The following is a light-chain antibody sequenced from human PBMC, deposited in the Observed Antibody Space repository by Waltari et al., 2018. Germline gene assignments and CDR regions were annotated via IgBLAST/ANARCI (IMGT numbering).Light chain of an antibody. CDR2: DFS. V-gene: IGLV2-14*01. CDR1: SSDVGFYNY. CDR3: NSYTGSSSWV. Sequence: QSALTQPASVSGSPGQSITISCTGTSSDVGFYNYDSWYQQHPGKAPKLIIYDFSERPSGVSDRFSGSKSGNTASLTISGLQAEDEADYYCNSYTGSSSWVFGGGTKLTVL. J-gene: IGLJ3*02.